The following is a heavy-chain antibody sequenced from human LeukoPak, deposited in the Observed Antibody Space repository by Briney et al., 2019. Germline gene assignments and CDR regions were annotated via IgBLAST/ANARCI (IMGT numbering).Heavy chain of an antibody. V-gene: IGHV3-30-3*01. CDR2: ISYDGNNK. Sequence: GGSLRLSCAASGFTFSSYAMHWVRQAPGKGLEWVAVISYDGNNKYYADSVKGRFTISRDNSKNTLYLQMNSLRAEDTAVYYCARGQMMSPLTVDYWGQGTLVTVSS. CDR1: GFTFSSYA. J-gene: IGHJ4*02. D-gene: IGHD3-16*01. CDR3: ARGQMMSPLTVDY.